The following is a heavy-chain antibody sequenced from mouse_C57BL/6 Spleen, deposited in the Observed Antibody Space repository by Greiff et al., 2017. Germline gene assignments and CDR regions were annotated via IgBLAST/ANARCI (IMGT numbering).Heavy chain of an antibody. J-gene: IGHJ1*03. CDR2: INYDGSST. CDR1: GFTFSDYY. CDR3: AREGYYSNYVGYFDV. V-gene: IGHV5-16*01. Sequence: EVMLVESEGGLVQPGSSMKLSCTASGFTFSDYYMAWVRQVPEKGLEWVANINYDGSSTYYLASLKSRFIISRDNAKNILYLQMSSLKSEDTATYYCAREGYYSNYVGYFDVWGTGTTVTVSS. D-gene: IGHD2-5*01.